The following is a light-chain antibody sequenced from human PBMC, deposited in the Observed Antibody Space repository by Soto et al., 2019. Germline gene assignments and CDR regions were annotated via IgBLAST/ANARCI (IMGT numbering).Light chain of an antibody. CDR3: QAWDSRTYGV. CDR1: KLGDKY. V-gene: IGLV3-1*01. J-gene: IGLJ3*02. CDR2: EDT. Sequence: SYELTQPPSVSVSPGQTASITCSGDKLGDKYASWYQQKPGQSPLLVIYEDTKRPSGITERFSGSNSENTATLTISGTQAMDEADYYCQAWDSRTYGVFGGGTKLTVL.